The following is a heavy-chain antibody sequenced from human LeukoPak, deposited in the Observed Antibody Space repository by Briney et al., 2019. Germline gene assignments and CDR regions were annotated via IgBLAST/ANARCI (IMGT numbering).Heavy chain of an antibody. J-gene: IGHJ3*01. V-gene: IGHV4-38-2*02. CDR1: GYSISSGYY. D-gene: IGHD4-23*01. Sequence: SETLSLTCTVSGYSISSGYYWGWIRPPPGKGLEWIGSIYHSGSTYYNPSLKSRVTIPVDTSENHFSLKLTSVTPADTAVYYWARDRGNLVAFDVWGKGTMVTVSS. CDR2: IYHSGST. CDR3: ARDRGNLVAFDV.